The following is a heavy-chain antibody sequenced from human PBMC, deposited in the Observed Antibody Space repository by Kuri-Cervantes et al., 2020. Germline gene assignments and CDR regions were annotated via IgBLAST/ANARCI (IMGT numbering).Heavy chain of an antibody. CDR2: ITRSRNT. CDR1: GDSISSSIYY. Sequence: SETLSLTCTVSGDSISSSIYYWGWIRQPPGKGLEWIGYITRSRNTKYNPSLQSRVTMSIDTSKNQFSLKLTSITAADRAVYFCAIERGYSYSSSYFDSWGQGALVTVSS. V-gene: IGHV4-61*01. CDR3: AIERGYSYSSSYFDS. D-gene: IGHD5-18*01. J-gene: IGHJ4*02.